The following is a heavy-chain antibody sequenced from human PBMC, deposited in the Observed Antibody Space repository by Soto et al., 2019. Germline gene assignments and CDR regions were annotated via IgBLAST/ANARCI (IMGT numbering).Heavy chain of an antibody. CDR1: GFTFSSYA. Sequence: GGSLRLSCAASGFTFSSYAMSWVRQAPGKGLEWVSAISGSGGSTYYADSVKGRFTISRDNSKNTLYLQMNSLRAEDTAVYCCAKSSTPRATYYYDSSGLLDFDYWGQGTLVTVSS. V-gene: IGHV3-23*01. CDR3: AKSSTPRATYYYDSSGLLDFDY. D-gene: IGHD3-22*01. CDR2: ISGSGGST. J-gene: IGHJ4*02.